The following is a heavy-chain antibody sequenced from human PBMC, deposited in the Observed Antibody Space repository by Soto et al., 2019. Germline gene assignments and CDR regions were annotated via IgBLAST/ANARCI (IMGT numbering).Heavy chain of an antibody. Sequence: EVQLVESGGGLVQPGGSLRLSCVASGFTFDYYWMHWVRQAPGEGLMWVSRLQTDGSHPDYADSVKGRFTISRDNAKNTLVLYLNNLRSEDTTVYHCARGGDPDYSGQGTLVTVSS. CDR3: ARGGDPDY. D-gene: IGHD2-21*02. CDR1: GFTFDYYW. J-gene: IGHJ4*02. CDR2: LQTDGSHP. V-gene: IGHV3-74*01.